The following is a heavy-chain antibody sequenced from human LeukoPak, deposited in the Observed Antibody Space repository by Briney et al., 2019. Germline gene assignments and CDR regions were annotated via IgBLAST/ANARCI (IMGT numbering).Heavy chain of an antibody. V-gene: IGHV4-59*12. CDR2: IYYSGST. CDR1: GDSISSYY. CDR3: ASLRTGDYYYYYMDA. Sequence: SETLSLTCTVSGDSISSYYWSWIRQPPGKGLEWIGYIYYSGSTNYNPSLKSRVTISVDKSKNQFSLKLSSVTAADTAVYYCASLRTGDYYYYYMDAWGKGTTVTVSS. J-gene: IGHJ6*03.